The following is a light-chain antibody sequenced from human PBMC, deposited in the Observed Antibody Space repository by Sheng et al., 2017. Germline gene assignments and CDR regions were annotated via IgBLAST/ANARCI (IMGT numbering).Light chain of an antibody. J-gene: IGKJ4*01. V-gene: IGKV1-9*01. Sequence: DVQLTQSPSFLSASVGDSVTITCRASYDVSGYVDWYQQKPGKAPRLLIYSASILQSGVPSRFSGSGSGTEFTLTISNLQPEDFATYYCQQLNGYPITFGGGTEVEIK. CDR3: QQLNGYPIT. CDR2: SAS. CDR1: YDVSGY.